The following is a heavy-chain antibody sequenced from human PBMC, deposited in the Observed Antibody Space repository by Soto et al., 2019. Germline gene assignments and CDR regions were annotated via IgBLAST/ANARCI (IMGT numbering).Heavy chain of an antibody. CDR1: GFTFSSYS. V-gene: IGHV3-21*01. CDR3: ARDTYYYDSSEKPPAFDI. J-gene: IGHJ3*02. CDR2: ISSSSSYI. Sequence: GGSLRLSCAASGFTFSSYSMNWVRQAPGKGLEWVSSISSSSSYIYYADSVKGRFTISRDNAKNSLYLQMNSLRAEDTAVYYCARDTYYYDSSEKPPAFDIWGQGTMVTVSS. D-gene: IGHD3-22*01.